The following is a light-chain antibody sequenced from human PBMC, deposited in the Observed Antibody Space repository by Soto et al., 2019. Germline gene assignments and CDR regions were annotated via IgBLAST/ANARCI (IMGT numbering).Light chain of an antibody. J-gene: IGKJ5*01. CDR2: ASS. V-gene: IGKV1-9*01. CDR3: QQPNTFPVT. CDR1: QGISSY. Sequence: DIQLTQSPSFLSASVGDRVTITCRSSQGISSYLAWYQQTPGKAPKLLIYASSTLQSGVPSRFSGSGSVTEFTLTISGLQPEDFATNYCQQPNTFPVTFGQGTRLDI.